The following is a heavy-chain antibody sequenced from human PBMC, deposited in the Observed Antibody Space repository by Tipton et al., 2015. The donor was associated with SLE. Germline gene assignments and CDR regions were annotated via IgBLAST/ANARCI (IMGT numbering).Heavy chain of an antibody. V-gene: IGHV3-21*01. CDR1: GFTFSSYS. J-gene: IGHJ6*03. CDR2: ITSSSSYI. CDR3: ARVYSSNWYDYYYMDV. D-gene: IGHD6-13*01. Sequence: SLRLSCAASGFTFSSYSMNWVRQAPGKGLEWVSSITSSSSYIYYADSVKGRFTISRDHAKNSLYLQMNSLRAEDTAVYYCARVYSSNWYDYYYMDVWGKGTTVTVSS.